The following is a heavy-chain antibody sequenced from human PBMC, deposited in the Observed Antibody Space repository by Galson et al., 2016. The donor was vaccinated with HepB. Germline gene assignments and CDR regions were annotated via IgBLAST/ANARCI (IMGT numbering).Heavy chain of an antibody. CDR1: GLTFSNYA. V-gene: IGHV3-48*01. Sequence: SLRLSCAASGLTFSNYAMNWVRQAPGKGLEWVSHNSRDSGIIDYADSVKGRFTVSRDNGKNSLFLQMNSLRAEDTAVYYCVKDRVHDDHVWAFDIWGQGTVVTISS. D-gene: IGHD3-16*01. CDR3: VKDRVHDDHVWAFDI. J-gene: IGHJ3*02. CDR2: NSRDSGII.